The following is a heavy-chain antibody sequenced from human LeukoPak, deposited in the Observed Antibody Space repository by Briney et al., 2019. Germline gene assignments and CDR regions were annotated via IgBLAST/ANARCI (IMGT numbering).Heavy chain of an antibody. CDR3: ARGGSSWYKYY. CDR2: IYHSGST. CDR1: GGSISSGGYY. D-gene: IGHD6-13*01. J-gene: IGHJ4*02. V-gene: IGHV4-30-2*01. Sequence: PSETLSLTCTVSGGSISSGGYYWSWIRQPPGKGLEWIGYIYHSGSTYYNPSLKSRVTISVDRSKNQFSLKLSSVTAADTAVYYCARGGSSWYKYYWGQGTLVTVSS.